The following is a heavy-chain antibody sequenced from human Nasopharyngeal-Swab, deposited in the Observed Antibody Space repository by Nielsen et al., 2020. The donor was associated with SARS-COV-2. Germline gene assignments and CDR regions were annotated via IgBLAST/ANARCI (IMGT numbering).Heavy chain of an antibody. CDR3: ARVSRYYYMGV. V-gene: IGHV4-31*02. Sequence: WIRQPPGKGLEWIGYIYYSGSTYYNPSLKSRVTISVDTSKSQFSLKLSSVTAADTAVYYCARVSRYYYMGVWGKGTTVTVSS. CDR2: IYYSGST. J-gene: IGHJ6*03.